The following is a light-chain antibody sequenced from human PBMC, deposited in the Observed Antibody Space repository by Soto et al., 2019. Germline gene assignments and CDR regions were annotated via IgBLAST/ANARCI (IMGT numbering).Light chain of an antibody. CDR3: ISYTSSSTLVV. V-gene: IGLV2-14*03. Sequence: QSALTQPASVSGSPGQSITISCTGTSSDVGGYNYVSWYQQHPGKAPKLMIYDVSNRPSGVSNRFSGAKSGNTASLTISGLQVEDEADYYCISYTSSSTLVVFGGGTKLTVL. J-gene: IGLJ2*01. CDR1: SSDVGGYNY. CDR2: DVS.